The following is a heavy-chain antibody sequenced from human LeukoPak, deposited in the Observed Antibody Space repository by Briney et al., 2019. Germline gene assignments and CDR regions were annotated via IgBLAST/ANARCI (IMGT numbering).Heavy chain of an antibody. J-gene: IGHJ4*02. Sequence: ASVKVSCKASGYTFTGYYMHWVRQAPGQELQWMGWINPNSGGTNYAQKFQGWVTMTRDTSISTAYMELSRLRSDDTAVYYCARDLRASGYEPHFDYWGQGTLVTVSS. V-gene: IGHV1-2*04. CDR1: GYTFTGYY. CDR3: ARDLRASGYEPHFDY. CDR2: INPNSGGT. D-gene: IGHD5-12*01.